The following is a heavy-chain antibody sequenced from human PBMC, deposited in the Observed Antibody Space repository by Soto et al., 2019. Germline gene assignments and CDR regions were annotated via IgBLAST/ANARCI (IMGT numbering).Heavy chain of an antibody. CDR2: IYTSGST. J-gene: IGHJ5*02. CDR1: GGSISSYY. Sequence: SETLSLTCTVSGGSISSYYWSWIRQPAGKGLEWIGRIYTSGSTNYNPSLKSRVTMSVDTSKNQFSLKLSSVTAADTAVFYCAREGCSGGSCYFFPGEDWFDPWGQGTLVTVSS. CDR3: AREGCSGGSCYFFPGEDWFDP. D-gene: IGHD2-15*01. V-gene: IGHV4-4*07.